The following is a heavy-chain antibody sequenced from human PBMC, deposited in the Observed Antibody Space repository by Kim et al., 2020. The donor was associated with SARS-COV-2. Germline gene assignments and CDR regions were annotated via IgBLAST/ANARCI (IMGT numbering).Heavy chain of an antibody. CDR1: GFTFSDYY. CDR3: ARNAGEKSGWTRGNWFDP. J-gene: IGHJ5*02. CDR2: ISSSSSYT. V-gene: IGHV3-11*03. Sequence: GGSLRLSCAASGFTFSDYYMSWIRQAPGKGLEWVSYISSSSSYTNYADSVKGRFTISRDNAKNSLYLQMNSLRAEDTAVYYCARNAGEKSGWTRGNWFDPWGQGTLVTVSS. D-gene: IGHD6-19*01.